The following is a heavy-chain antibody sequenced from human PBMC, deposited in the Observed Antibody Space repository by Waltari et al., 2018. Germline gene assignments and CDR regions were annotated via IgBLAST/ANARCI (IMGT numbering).Heavy chain of an antibody. D-gene: IGHD3-10*01. Sequence: EVQLVESGGGLVQPGGSLRLSCAASGFTFSSYWMSWVRQAPGKGLEWVANIKQDGSEKYYVDSVKGRFTISRDNAKNSLYLQMNSLRAEDTAVYYCARGTLRLWFRDHDAFDIWGQGTMVTVSS. CDR3: ARGTLRLWFRDHDAFDI. CDR2: IKQDGSEK. V-gene: IGHV3-7*01. J-gene: IGHJ3*02. CDR1: GFTFSSYW.